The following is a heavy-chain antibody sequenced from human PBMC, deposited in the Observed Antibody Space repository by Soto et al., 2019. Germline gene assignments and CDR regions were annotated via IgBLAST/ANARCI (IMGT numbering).Heavy chain of an antibody. CDR1: GFMFSKYW. V-gene: IGHV3-7*03. Sequence: PGGSLRLSCAASGFMFSKYWMSWVRQAPGKGLEWVANIKEDGNEKYYVDSVKGRFTISRDNAEKSLYLQMNSLRAEDTAVYYCARDINRWCFGVFDSWGQGTVVTVYS. J-gene: IGHJ4*02. CDR2: IKEDGNEK. CDR3: ARDINRWCFGVFDS. D-gene: IGHD2-8*02.